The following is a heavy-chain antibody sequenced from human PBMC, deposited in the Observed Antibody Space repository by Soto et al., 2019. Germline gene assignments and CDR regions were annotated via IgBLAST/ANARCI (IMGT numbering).Heavy chain of an antibody. CDR3: AREKDSSGYYPFDY. D-gene: IGHD3-22*01. Sequence: SETLSLTCTVSGGSISSGDYYWSWIRQPPGRGLEWIGYIYYSGSTYYNPSLKSRVTIPVDTSKNQFSLKLSSVTAADTAVYYCAREKDSSGYYPFDYWGQGTLVTVSS. V-gene: IGHV4-30-4*01. J-gene: IGHJ4*02. CDR1: GGSISSGDYY. CDR2: IYYSGST.